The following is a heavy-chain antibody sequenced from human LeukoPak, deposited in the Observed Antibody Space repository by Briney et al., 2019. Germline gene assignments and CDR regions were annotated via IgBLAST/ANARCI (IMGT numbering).Heavy chain of an antibody. J-gene: IGHJ4*02. Sequence: GGSPRLSCAASGFSFSSYSMNWVRQAPGKGLEWVSSISDSSTYIFNADPVQGRFTISRDDAKNSLYLQMNSLRVEDTAVYYCVRVVYCSGGSCSYYFDFWGQGTLVTVSS. D-gene: IGHD2-15*01. CDR3: VRVVYCSGGSCSYYFDF. CDR2: ISDSSTYI. CDR1: GFSFSSYS. V-gene: IGHV3-21*01.